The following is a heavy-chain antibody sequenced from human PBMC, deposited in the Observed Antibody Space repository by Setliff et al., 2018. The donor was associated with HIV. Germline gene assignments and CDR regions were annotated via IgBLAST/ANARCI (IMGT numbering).Heavy chain of an antibody. V-gene: IGHV4-59*01. Sequence: PSETLSLTCTVSGGSISSYYWSVFRQPPGKGLEWIGYIYYSGSSNYNPSLKSRVTISVDTSNNQFSLKLSSVTAADTAVYYCARSMGFKATTRLDFWGPGTLVTVSS. D-gene: IGHD3-10*01. J-gene: IGHJ4*02. CDR3: ARSMGFKATTRLDF. CDR2: IYYSGSS. CDR1: GGSISSYY.